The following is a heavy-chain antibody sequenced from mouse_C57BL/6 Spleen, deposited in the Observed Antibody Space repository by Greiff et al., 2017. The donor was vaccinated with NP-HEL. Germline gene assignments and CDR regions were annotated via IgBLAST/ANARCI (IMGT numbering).Heavy chain of an antibody. D-gene: IGHD1-1*01. CDR2: IYPGSGST. J-gene: IGHJ1*03. Sequence: QVQLQQPGAELVKPGASVKMSCTASGYTFTSYWITWVKQRPGQGLEWIGDIYPGSGSTNYNEKFKSKATLTVDTSSNTAYMQLSSLTSEDAAVYYCARRYGSSHWYFDVWGTGTTVTVSS. CDR3: ARRYGSSHWYFDV. V-gene: IGHV1-55*01. CDR1: GYTFTSYW.